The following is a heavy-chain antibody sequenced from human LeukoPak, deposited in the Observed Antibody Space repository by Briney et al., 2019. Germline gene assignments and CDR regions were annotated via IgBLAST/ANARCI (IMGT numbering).Heavy chain of an antibody. V-gene: IGHV3-23*01. J-gene: IGHJ5*01. CDR3: AKEGRISNWTEVNWFYS. Sequence: GGSLRLSCAASGFSFNGYAMTWVRQAPGKGLEWVSLISGSGPRTHYADPVKGRFTISRDNSKNTLSLHMNSLRPGDTAVYYCAKEGRISNWTEVNWFYSWGEGTRVTVSS. CDR1: GFSFNGYA. D-gene: IGHD1-1*01. CDR2: ISGSGPRT.